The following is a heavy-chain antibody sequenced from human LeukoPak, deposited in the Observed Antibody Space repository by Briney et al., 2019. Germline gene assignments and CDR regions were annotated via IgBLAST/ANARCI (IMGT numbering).Heavy chain of an antibody. J-gene: IGHJ4*02. D-gene: IGHD5-12*01. CDR3: ARGGYSGYDYFNY. V-gene: IGHV4-59*01. Sequence: PSETLSLTCTVSGGSISSYYWSWIRQPPGKGLELIGYIYYSGSTNYNPSLKSRVTISVDTSKNQFSLKLTSVTAADTAVYYCARGGYSGYDYFNYWGQGTLVTVSS. CDR2: IYYSGST. CDR1: GGSISSYY.